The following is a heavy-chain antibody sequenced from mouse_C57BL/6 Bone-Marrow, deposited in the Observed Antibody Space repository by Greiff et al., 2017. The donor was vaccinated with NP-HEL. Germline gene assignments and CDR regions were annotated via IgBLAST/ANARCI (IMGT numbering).Heavy chain of an antibody. J-gene: IGHJ1*03. CDR3: AKYLDGYPWYFDV. V-gene: IGHV1-80*01. D-gene: IGHD2-3*01. CDR2: IYPGDGDT. CDR1: GYAFSSYW. Sequence: VQLQESGAELVKPGASVKISCKASGYAFSSYWMNWVKQRPGKGLEWIGQIYPGDGDTNYNGKFKGKATLTADKSSSTAYMQLSSLTSEDSAVYFCAKYLDGYPWYFDVWGTGTTVTVSS.